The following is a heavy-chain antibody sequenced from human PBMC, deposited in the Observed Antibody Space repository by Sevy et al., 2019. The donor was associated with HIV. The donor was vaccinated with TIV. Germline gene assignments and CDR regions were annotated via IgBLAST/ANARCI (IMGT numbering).Heavy chain of an antibody. J-gene: IGHJ1*01. Sequence: GGSLRLSCAASGFTFTLYSMHWVRQAPGKGLEWVATISFDGSNKHYADSVKGRFTISRDNSQNSLYLQMNGLRTEDTAVYYCALERLSSDVAEYFQNWGQGTLVTVSS. CDR3: ALERLSSDVAEYFQN. D-gene: IGHD1-1*01. CDR1: GFTFTLYS. V-gene: IGHV3-30-3*01. CDR2: ISFDGSNK.